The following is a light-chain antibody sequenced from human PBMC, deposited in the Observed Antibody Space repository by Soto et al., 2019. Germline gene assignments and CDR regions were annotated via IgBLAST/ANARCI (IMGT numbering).Light chain of an antibody. J-gene: IGKJ1*01. Sequence: EIQMTQSPSTLSASVGDGVTITCRASQTISSWLAWYQQKPGKAPKLLIYKASTLKSEVPSRFSGSGSGTEFTLTISSLQPDDFATYYCQHYNSYSEAFGQGTKVDI. CDR1: QTISSW. CDR2: KAS. CDR3: QHYNSYSEA. V-gene: IGKV1-5*03.